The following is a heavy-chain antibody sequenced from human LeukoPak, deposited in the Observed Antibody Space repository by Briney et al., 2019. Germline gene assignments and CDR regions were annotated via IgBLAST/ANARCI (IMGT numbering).Heavy chain of an antibody. CDR3: ARDVDTAMAGDY. J-gene: IGHJ4*02. D-gene: IGHD5-18*01. Sequence: GGSLRLSCAPSGFTFSSYSMNWVRQAPGKGLEWVLSISSSSSYIYYADSVKGRFTISRDNAKNSLYLQMNSLRAEDTAVYYCARDVDTAMAGDYWGQGTLVTVSS. CDR2: ISSSSSYI. CDR1: GFTFSSYS. V-gene: IGHV3-21*01.